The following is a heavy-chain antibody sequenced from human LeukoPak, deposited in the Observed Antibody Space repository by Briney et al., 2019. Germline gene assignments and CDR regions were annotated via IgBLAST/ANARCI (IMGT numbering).Heavy chain of an antibody. V-gene: IGHV3-23*01. Sequence: GGSLRLSCAASGVTLSSYAMSWARQAPGKGLEWVSGISSSGSGGNTYYADSVKGRFTISRDSSKNTLFLHMNTLRAEDTAIYYCAKDIGSYDSSGYYYFDAFDIWGQGTMVTVSS. CDR2: ISSSGSGGNT. J-gene: IGHJ3*02. D-gene: IGHD3-22*01. CDR1: GVTLSSYA. CDR3: AKDIGSYDSSGYYYFDAFDI.